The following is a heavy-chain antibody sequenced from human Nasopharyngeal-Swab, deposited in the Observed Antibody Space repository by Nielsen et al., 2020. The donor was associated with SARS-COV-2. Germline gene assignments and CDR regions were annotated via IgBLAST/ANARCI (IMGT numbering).Heavy chain of an antibody. V-gene: IGHV2-5*02. CDR2: IYWDDDK. CDR1: GFSLSTSGVG. D-gene: IGHD3/OR15-3a*01. CDR3: ARTHSGLVGMDV. Sequence: SGPTLVKPTQTLTLTCTFSGFSLSTSGVGVGWIRQPPGKALEWLALIYWDDDKRYSPSLKGRLTITKDTSKNQVVLTMTNMDPVDTATYYCARTHSGLVGMDVWGQGTTVTVSS. J-gene: IGHJ6*02.